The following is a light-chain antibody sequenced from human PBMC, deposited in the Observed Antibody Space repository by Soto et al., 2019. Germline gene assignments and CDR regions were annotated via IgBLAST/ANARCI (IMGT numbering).Light chain of an antibody. CDR3: QQYDNSPIT. Sequence: IVLTQSPATLSLSPGKRATLSCRASQNISNYLIWYQQKPGQAPRLLIYDVSNRATGIPDRFSGTGSETDFTLTISRLEPEDFAVYYCQQYDNSPITFGQGTRLEIK. CDR2: DVS. J-gene: IGKJ5*01. V-gene: IGKV3-20*01. CDR1: QNISNY.